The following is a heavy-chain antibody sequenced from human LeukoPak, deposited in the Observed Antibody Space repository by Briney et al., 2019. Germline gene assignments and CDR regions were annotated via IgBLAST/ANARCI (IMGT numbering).Heavy chain of an antibody. CDR1: GFSFGTYW. CDR2: IKYGGVDK. J-gene: IGHJ4*02. Sequence: GGSLRLSCAASGFSFGTYWMTWVRQVPGKGLEWVANIKYGGVDKYYADSVKGRFAIARDNAKSLLFLQMNSLRVDDTAVYYCARDVKGGHFDYWGQGTLVTVSS. CDR3: ARDVKGGHFDY. D-gene: IGHD3-16*01. V-gene: IGHV3-7*01.